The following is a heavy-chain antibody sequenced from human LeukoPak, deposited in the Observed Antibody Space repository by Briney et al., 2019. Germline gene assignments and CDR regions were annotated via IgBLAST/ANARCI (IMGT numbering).Heavy chain of an antibody. D-gene: IGHD1-26*01. J-gene: IGHJ4*02. Sequence: ASVKVSCKASGYTFTVYYMHWVRQAPGQGLEWMGWINPNSGGTNYAQKFQGRVTMTRDASISTAYMELSRLRSDDTAVYYCARISVGATDYWGQGTLVTVSS. CDR2: INPNSGGT. V-gene: IGHV1-2*02. CDR1: GYTFTVYY. CDR3: ARISVGATDY.